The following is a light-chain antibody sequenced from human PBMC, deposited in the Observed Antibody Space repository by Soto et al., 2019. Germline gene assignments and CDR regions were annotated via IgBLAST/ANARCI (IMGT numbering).Light chain of an antibody. CDR1: QNINTW. CDR3: QQYEAYPVT. Sequence: DIQMTQSPSTLSASVGDRVSITCRASQNINTWLAWYQQKPGEAPYLLIYKASNLQSGVPSRFRGSASGTEFTLTISSLQPDYVATYYCQQYEAYPVTFGGGTKVEI. V-gene: IGKV1-5*03. J-gene: IGKJ4*01. CDR2: KAS.